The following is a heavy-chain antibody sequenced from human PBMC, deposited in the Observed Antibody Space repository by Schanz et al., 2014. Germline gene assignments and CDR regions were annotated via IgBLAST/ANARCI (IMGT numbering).Heavy chain of an antibody. Sequence: DVQVVESGGGLVQPGRSLRLSCAASGFTFDDYAMHWVRQAPGEGLEWVSGVSWNGGSVKGRFTISRDDAKNSLYLQMNSLRAEDTALYYCAKDRQTTVNRVGYYYGMDVWGQGTTVTVSS. J-gene: IGHJ6*02. CDR2: VSWNGG. D-gene: IGHD4-4*01. V-gene: IGHV3-9*01. CDR1: GFTFDDYA. CDR3: AKDRQTTVNRVGYYYGMDV.